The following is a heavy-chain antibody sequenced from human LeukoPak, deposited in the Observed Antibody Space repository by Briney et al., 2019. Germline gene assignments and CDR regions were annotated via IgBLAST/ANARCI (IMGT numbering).Heavy chain of an antibody. CDR2: ICGSGRDT. J-gene: IGHJ6*04. CDR1: GFTFSNYA. Sequence: GWSLSLSCAASGFTFSNYAMSWVRQAPGRGVEWLSTICGSGRDTFYADSVKGRFTVSRDNSKNTLYLQMSSLRAEDTAVYFCAKYRGANYYDYGMDVWGKGTTVTVSS. CDR3: AKYRGANYYDYGMDV. D-gene: IGHD4/OR15-4a*01. V-gene: IGHV3-23*01.